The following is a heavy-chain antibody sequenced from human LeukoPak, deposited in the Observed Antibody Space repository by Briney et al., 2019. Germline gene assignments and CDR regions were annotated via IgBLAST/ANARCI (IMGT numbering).Heavy chain of an antibody. CDR3: AKDQRSVRLLEWYNYYFYGLDV. V-gene: IGHV3-23*01. D-gene: IGHD3-3*01. Sequence: GGSLRLSCAASGFTFSSYAMTWVRQAPGKGLEWVSSISASGGSTYYADSVMGRFTISRDNSKNTVYVQVSSLRAEDTAVYYCAKDQRSVRLLEWYNYYFYGLDVWGQGTTVTVPS. CDR1: GFTFSSYA. CDR2: ISASGGST. J-gene: IGHJ6*02.